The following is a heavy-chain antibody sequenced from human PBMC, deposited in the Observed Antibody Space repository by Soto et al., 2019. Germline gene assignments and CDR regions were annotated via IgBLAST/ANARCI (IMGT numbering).Heavy chain of an antibody. CDR3: ASGYSSSWYHYGMDV. J-gene: IGHJ6*02. D-gene: IGHD6-13*01. CDR2: ISYDGSNK. Sequence: QVQLVESGGGVVQPGRSLILSCAASGFTFSSDALHWVRQSPVKGLEWVAVISYDGSNKYYADSVKGRFTISRDHSKSTLYLQMNSLRADYTAVYYCASGYSSSWYHYGMDVWGQGTTVTVSS. V-gene: IGHV3-30-3*01. CDR1: GFTFSSDA.